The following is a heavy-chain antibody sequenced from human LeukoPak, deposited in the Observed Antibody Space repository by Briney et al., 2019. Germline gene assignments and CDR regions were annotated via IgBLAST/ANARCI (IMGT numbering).Heavy chain of an antibody. CDR2: IYYSGST. Sequence: SETLSLTCTVSGGSISSYYWSWIRQPPGKGLEWIGYIYYSGSTNYNPSLKSRVTISVDTSKNQFSLRLSSVTAADTAVYYCARGPGRVAATATGSFDMWGQGTMVTVSS. V-gene: IGHV4-59*01. D-gene: IGHD6-13*01. CDR1: GGSISSYY. CDR3: ARGPGRVAATATGSFDM. J-gene: IGHJ3*02.